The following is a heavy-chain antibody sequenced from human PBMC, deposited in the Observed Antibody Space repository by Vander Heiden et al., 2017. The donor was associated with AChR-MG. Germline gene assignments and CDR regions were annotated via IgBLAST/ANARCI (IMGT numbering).Heavy chain of an antibody. Sequence: QVQLVQSGAEAKKPGASVKVSCKASGYTFTSFTMHWVRQVPGQRLEWMGWINAGNDDTKYLQKFQGRVTITRDTSASIAYMELSRLRSDDTAVYFCARGYSSGRVDFDYLGQGTLVTVSS. CDR1: GYTFTSFT. CDR2: INAGNDDT. D-gene: IGHD6-19*01. J-gene: IGHJ4*02. CDR3: ARGYSSGRVDFDY. V-gene: IGHV1-3*01.